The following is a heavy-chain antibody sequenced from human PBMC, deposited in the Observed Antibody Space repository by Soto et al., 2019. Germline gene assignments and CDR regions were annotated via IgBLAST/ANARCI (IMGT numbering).Heavy chain of an antibody. J-gene: IGHJ4*02. CDR2: ISTYNDNT. CDR1: GYIFTSYD. D-gene: IGHD3-3*01. CDR3: AREKPITLFGVVIHHANDY. Sequence: ASVKVSCKASGYIFTSYDITWVRQAPGQGLEWMGWISTYNDNTNYAQNLQGRVTMTADTSTSTAYMELRSLRSDDTAVYYCAREKPITLFGVVIHHANDYWGQGTLVTVSS. V-gene: IGHV1-18*01.